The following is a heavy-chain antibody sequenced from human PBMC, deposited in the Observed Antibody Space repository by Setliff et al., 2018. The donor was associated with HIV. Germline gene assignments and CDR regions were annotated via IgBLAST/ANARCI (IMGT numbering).Heavy chain of an antibody. CDR1: GFTISNYE. J-gene: IGHJ4*02. CDR2: ISSSCTTI. Sequence: GGSLRLSCAASGFTISNYEMNWVRQAPGKGLEWVSYISSSCTTIYYADSVKGRFTISRDNAENSQYLQMNSLTAEDTAVYYCARPGNRWSFDYWGQGNLVTVSS. CDR3: ARPGNRWSFDY. D-gene: IGHD3-3*01. V-gene: IGHV3-48*03.